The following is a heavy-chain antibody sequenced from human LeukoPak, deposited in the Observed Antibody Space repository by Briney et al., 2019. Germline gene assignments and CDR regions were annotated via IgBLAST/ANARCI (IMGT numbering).Heavy chain of an antibody. D-gene: IGHD2-2*01. V-gene: IGHV3-9*01. CDR2: ISCSGGTI. Sequence: PGGPLRLSFAASGFTFDDYAMHWVRQVPGKGLEWLLGISCSGGTIACADSVKARFTNSRDNAKKSLYLQMNSLRAEDTTIYYCARVHSECRDYWGQGTLVTVSS. CDR1: GFTFDDYA. CDR3: ARVHSECRDY. J-gene: IGHJ4*02.